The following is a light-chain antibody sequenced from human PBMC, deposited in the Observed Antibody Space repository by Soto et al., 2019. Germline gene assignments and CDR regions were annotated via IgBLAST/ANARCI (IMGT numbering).Light chain of an antibody. J-gene: IGKJ5*01. CDR3: QGYSSAPLLP. CDR1: QSVSNKY. V-gene: IGKV3D-20*01. CDR2: DAS. Sequence: EIVLTQSPATLSLSPGEGATLSCGASQSVSNKYLAWYHHKPGLAPRLLIYDASKRAAGIPDRFGGRGSGKDFSLPSRGLDLEDFGVFQGQGYSSAPLLPSGKGPRLEIK.